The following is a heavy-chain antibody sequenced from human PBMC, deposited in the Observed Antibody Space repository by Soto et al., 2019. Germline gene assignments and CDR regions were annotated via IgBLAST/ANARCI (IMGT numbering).Heavy chain of an antibody. V-gene: IGHV3-30-3*01. CDR2: ISYDGSNK. D-gene: IGHD6-19*01. J-gene: IGHJ5*02. Sequence: GGSLRLSCAASGFTFSSYAMHWVRQAPGKGLEWVAVISYDGSNKYYADSVKGRFTISRDNSKNTLYLQMNSLRAEDTAVYYCARDIYGAVAGTRYNWFDPWGQGT. CDR1: GFTFSSYA. CDR3: ARDIYGAVAGTRYNWFDP.